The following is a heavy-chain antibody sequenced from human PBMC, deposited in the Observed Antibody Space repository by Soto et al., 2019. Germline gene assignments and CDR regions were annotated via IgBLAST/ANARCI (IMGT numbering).Heavy chain of an antibody. J-gene: IGHJ6*02. V-gene: IGHV1-69*12. CDR2: IIPIFGTA. D-gene: IGHD4-4*01. Sequence: QVQLVQSGAEVKKPGSSVKVSCKASGGTFSNYAISWVRQAPGQGLEWMGGIIPIFGTANYAQKFQGRVTITADESTSTAYMALSSLRSEDTAVYYCATHMTTVGYYYTMDVWGQGTTVTVSS. CDR3: ATHMTTVGYYYTMDV. CDR1: GGTFSNYA.